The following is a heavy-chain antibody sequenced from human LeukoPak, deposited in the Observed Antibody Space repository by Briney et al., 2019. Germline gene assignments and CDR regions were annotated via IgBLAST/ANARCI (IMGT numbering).Heavy chain of an antibody. CDR2: ISSSSSSYI. V-gene: IGHV3-21*01. J-gene: IGHJ6*03. CDR3: AREHSGYDFPGRDYYYMDV. D-gene: IGHD5-12*01. Sequence: GGSLRLSCAASGFTFNTYNMNWVRQAPGKGLEWVSSISSSSSSYIYYADSVKGRFTISRDNAKNSLYLQMNSLRAEDTAVYYCAREHSGYDFPGRDYYYMDVWGKGTTVTISS. CDR1: GFTFNTYN.